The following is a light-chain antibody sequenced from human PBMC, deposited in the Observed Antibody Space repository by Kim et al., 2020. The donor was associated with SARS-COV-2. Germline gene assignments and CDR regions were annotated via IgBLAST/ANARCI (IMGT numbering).Light chain of an antibody. J-gene: IGKJ1*01. V-gene: IGKV3-15*01. Sequence: PGERATLSCRASQSVGTNLAWYQQKPGQAPRHLIYAASTRATGIPARFSGSGSGTEFTLTISSPQSEDFAVYYCQQYNNWPPWTFGQGTKVDIK. CDR3: QQYNNWPPWT. CDR1: QSVGTN. CDR2: AAS.